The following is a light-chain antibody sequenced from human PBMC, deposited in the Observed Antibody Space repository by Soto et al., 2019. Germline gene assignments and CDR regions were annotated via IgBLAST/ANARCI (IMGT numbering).Light chain of an antibody. Sequence: IQLTQSPSSLSASVGDRVTITCRASQGINNYLAWYQQKPGKAPTVLIYAASTLESGVPSRFSGSGSGTDFTLTISSLLPYAFATYYCQLVNTSPPRFGQGTKLDIK. CDR3: QLVNTSPPR. CDR1: QGINNY. CDR2: AAS. V-gene: IGKV1-9*01. J-gene: IGKJ2*03.